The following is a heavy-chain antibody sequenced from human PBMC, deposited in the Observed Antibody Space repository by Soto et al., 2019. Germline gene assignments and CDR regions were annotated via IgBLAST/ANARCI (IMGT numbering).Heavy chain of an antibody. CDR3: ARVTGRYYYGMAV. V-gene: IGHV4-34*01. J-gene: IGHJ6*02. CDR1: GVSFIGYY. Sequence: PSETLSLTCAVYGVSFIGYYWSWILQPPGKGLEWIGEINHSGSTNYNPSLKSRVTISVDTSKNQFSLKLSSVTAADTAVYYCARVTGRYYYGMAVSGQGTTVTVSS. CDR2: INHSGST.